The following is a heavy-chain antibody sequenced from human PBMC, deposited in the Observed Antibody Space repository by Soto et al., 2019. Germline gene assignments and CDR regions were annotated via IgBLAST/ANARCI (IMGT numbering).Heavy chain of an antibody. J-gene: IGHJ4*02. D-gene: IGHD1-1*01. Sequence: GGSLRLSCAASGFTFSSYAMSWVRQAPGEGLEWVSGISDSSDTTYYADSVKGRFTISRDKSKNTLYLQMNRLRAEDTAAYYCAKCSRDNSYTVFDYWGQGPLVTVSS. CDR2: ISDSSDTT. CDR1: GFTFSSYA. V-gene: IGHV3-23*01. CDR3: AKCSRDNSYTVFDY.